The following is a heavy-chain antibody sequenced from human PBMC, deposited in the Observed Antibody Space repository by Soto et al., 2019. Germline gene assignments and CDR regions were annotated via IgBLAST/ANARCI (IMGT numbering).Heavy chain of an antibody. CDR2: ISGSGGST. Sequence: GGSLRLSCAASGFTFSSYAMSWVRQAPGKGLEWVSAISGSGGSTYYADSVKGRFTISRENSKNTLYLQMNSLRAEDTAVYYCAKGSHFRGYGDAFDIWGQGTMVTVSS. V-gene: IGHV3-23*01. J-gene: IGHJ3*02. CDR1: GFTFSSYA. D-gene: IGHD5-18*01. CDR3: AKGSHFRGYGDAFDI.